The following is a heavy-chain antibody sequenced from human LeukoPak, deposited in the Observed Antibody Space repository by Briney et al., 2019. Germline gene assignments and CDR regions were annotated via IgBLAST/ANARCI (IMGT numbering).Heavy chain of an antibody. Sequence: ASVNVSCKASGYTFTSYYMHWVRQAPGQGLEWVVIINTSGGSTSYAQKSQGKATMTRDTSTSTVYMELSRLTPEDTAVYYCARSYDFPDHWGQGTQVTDCS. CDR2: INTSGGST. V-gene: IGHV1-46*01. CDR3: ARSYDFPDH. CDR1: GYTFTSYY. D-gene: IGHD3-3*01. J-gene: IGHJ5*02.